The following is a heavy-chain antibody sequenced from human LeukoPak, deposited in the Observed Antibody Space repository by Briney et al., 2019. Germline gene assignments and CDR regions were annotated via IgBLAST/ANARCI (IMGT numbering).Heavy chain of an antibody. V-gene: IGHV3-64*04. CDR2: MNDIGDTL. Sequence: GGSLRLSCSASGFTFRNYAMHWVRQAPGKGLEYVSGMNDIGDTLHYADIVKGRFTISRDNSKNTLYLQMSGLRAEDTAVYYCATSAHIEVGTAPPPDYWGQGTLVTVTS. J-gene: IGHJ4*02. CDR3: ATSAHIEVGTAPPPDY. D-gene: IGHD2-21*02. CDR1: GFTFRNYA.